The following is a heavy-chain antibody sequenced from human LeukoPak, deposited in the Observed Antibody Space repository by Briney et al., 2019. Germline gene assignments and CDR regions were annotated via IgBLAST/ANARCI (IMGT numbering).Heavy chain of an antibody. J-gene: IGHJ3*02. Sequence: GGSLRLSCAASGFTFSSYAMHWVRQAPGKGLEWVAVISYDGSNKYYADSVKGRFTISRDNSKNTLYLQMNSLRAEDTAVYYCAKGPDIVATSFISNDAFDIWGQGTMVTVSS. CDR1: GFTFSSYA. CDR2: ISYDGSNK. CDR3: AKGPDIVATSFISNDAFDI. V-gene: IGHV3-30-3*01. D-gene: IGHD5-12*01.